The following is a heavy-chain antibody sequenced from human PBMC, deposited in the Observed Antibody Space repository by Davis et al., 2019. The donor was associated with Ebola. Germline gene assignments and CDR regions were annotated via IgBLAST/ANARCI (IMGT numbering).Heavy chain of an antibody. CDR1: GFTFSSYW. CDR3: AREMGYCSGGSCNGWFDP. D-gene: IGHD2-15*01. CDR2: INSDGSST. Sequence: PGGSLRLSCAASGFTFSSYWMHWVRQAPGKGLVWVSRINSDGSSTSYADSVKGRFTISRDNAKNTLYLQMNSLRAEDTAVYYCAREMGYCSGGSCNGWFDPWGQGTLVTVSS. V-gene: IGHV3-74*01. J-gene: IGHJ5*02.